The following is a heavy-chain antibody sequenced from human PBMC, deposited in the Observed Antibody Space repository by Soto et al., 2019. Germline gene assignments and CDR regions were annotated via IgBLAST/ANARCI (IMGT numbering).Heavy chain of an antibody. CDR1: GGTFSSYT. D-gene: IGHD3-3*02. J-gene: IGHJ6*03. V-gene: IGHV1-69*02. Sequence: QVQLVQSGAEVKKPGSSVKVSCKASGGTFSSYTISWVRQAPGQGLEWMGRIIPILGIANYAQKFQGRVTITADKSTSTAYMELCSLRSEDTAVYYCARGGFSSIPYMDVWGKGTTVTVSS. CDR2: IIPILGIA. CDR3: ARGGFSSIPYMDV.